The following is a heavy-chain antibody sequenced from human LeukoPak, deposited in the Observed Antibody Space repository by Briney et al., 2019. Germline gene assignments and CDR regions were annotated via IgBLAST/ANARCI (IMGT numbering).Heavy chain of an antibody. CDR3: ARCGGYYDSSGYWFDY. J-gene: IGHJ4*02. CDR2: INHSGST. D-gene: IGHD3-22*01. CDR1: GGSFSGYY. Sequence: SETLSLTCAVYGGSFSGYYWSWIRQPPGKGLEWIGEINHSGSTNYNPSLKSQVTISVDTSKNQFSLKLSSVTAADTAVYYCARCGGYYDSSGYWFDYWGQGTLVTVSS. V-gene: IGHV4-34*01.